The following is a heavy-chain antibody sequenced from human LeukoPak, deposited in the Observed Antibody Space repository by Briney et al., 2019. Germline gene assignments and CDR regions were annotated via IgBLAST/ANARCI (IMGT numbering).Heavy chain of an antibody. CDR2: IYPGDSDT. V-gene: IGHV5-51*01. CDR1: GYSFSSYW. CDR3: ARSPSGRRGGYYFDN. D-gene: IGHD3-10*01. J-gene: IGHJ4*02. Sequence: GESLKISCKSSGYSFSSYWIGWVRQMPGKGLEWMGIIYPGDSDTRYSPSFQGQVNTSADKSITTAYLQWSSLKVSDTAIYYCARSPSGRRGGYYFDNWGQGTLLTVSS.